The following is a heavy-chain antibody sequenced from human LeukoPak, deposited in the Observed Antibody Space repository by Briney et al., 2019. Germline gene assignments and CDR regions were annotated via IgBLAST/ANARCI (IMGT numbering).Heavy chain of an antibody. V-gene: IGHV3-49*03. CDR3: AKGLSRGQEIDY. J-gene: IGHJ4*02. CDR1: GFTFGDYG. CDR2: IRSKAYGGTI. D-gene: IGHD2/OR15-2a*01. Sequence: GGSLRLSCTASGFTFGDYGMSWFRQAPGKGLEWVGGIRSKAYGGTIEYAASVKARFTISRDDSKSIAYLQMNSLKTEDTAVYYCAKGLSRGQEIDYWGQGALVTVSS.